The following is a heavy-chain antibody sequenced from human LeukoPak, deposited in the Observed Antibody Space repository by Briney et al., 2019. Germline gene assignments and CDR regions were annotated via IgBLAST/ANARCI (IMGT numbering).Heavy chain of an antibody. V-gene: IGHV4-38-2*01. CDR1: GYSISSGYY. J-gene: IGHJ4*02. D-gene: IGHD3-3*01. CDR3: ARMIGFWSGYSGY. CDR2: IYHSGST. Sequence: SETLSLTCAVSGYSISSGYYWGWIRQPPGKGLEWIGSIYHSGSTYYNPSLKSRVTISVDTSKNQFSLKLSSVTAADTAVYYCARMIGFWSGYSGYWGQGTLVTVSS.